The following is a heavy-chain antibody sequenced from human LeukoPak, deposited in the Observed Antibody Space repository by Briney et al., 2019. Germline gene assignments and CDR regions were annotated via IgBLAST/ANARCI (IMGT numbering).Heavy chain of an antibody. CDR3: ARQSGYYRYYFDY. CDR2: IYYSGST. D-gene: IGHD3-22*01. CDR1: GGSIGSSSYY. V-gene: IGHV4-39*01. Sequence: SETLSLTCTVSGGSIGSSSYYWGWIRQPPGKGLEWIGSIYYSGSTYYNPSLKSRDTISVDTSKNQFSLKLSSVTAADTAVYYCARQSGYYRYYFDYWGQGTLVTVSS. J-gene: IGHJ4*02.